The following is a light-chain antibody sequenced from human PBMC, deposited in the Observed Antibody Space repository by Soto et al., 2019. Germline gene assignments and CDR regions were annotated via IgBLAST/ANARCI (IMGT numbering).Light chain of an antibody. CDR1: QSVSSY. Sequence: EIVLTQSPATPYLSPGDRATLSCMAMQSVSSYLAWYQQKPGQAPRLLIYDASNRATGIPARFSGSGSGTDFTLTISSLEPEDFAVYYCQQSSNWPPWTFGQGTKVEIK. CDR3: QQSSNWPPWT. J-gene: IGKJ1*01. V-gene: IGKV3-11*01. CDR2: DAS.